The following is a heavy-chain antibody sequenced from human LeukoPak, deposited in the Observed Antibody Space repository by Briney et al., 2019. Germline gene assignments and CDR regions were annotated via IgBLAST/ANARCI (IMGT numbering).Heavy chain of an antibody. V-gene: IGHV3-30*09. J-gene: IGHJ4*02. D-gene: IGHD2-21*01. CDR2: MSYDGRNK. Sequence: GGSLRLSCAASGFTFSTYAMHWARQAPGKGLEWVAVMSYDGRNKYCADSVKGRFAITRDNSNNMLYLQMNSLRAEDTAVYYCARGLIREGYYFDYWGQGTLVTVSS. CDR3: ARGLIREGYYFDY. CDR1: GFTFSTYA.